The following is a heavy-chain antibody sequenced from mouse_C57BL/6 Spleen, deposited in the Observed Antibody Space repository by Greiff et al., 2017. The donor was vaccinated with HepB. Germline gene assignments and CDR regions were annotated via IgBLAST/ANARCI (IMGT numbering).Heavy chain of an antibody. D-gene: IGHD2-2*01. CDR3: ARSGLPDFDY. CDR2: IYPGDGDT. CDR1: GYAFSSSW. Sequence: QVTLKVSGPELVKPGASVKISCKASGYAFSSSWMNWVKQRPGKGLEWIGRIYPGDGDTNYNGKFKGKATLTADKSSSTAYMQLSSLTSEDSAVYFCARSGLPDFDYWGQGTTLTVSS. J-gene: IGHJ2*01. V-gene: IGHV1-82*01.